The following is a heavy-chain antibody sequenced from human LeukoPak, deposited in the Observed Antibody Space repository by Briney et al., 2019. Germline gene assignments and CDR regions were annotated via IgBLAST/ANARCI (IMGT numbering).Heavy chain of an antibody. V-gene: IGHV3-7*01. CDR2: IKQDGSEK. D-gene: IGHD4-17*01. CDR3: ARDVRDYGDYSYYFAY. Sequence: GGSLRLSCAASGFTFSSYWMNWVRQAPGKGLEWVANIKQDGSEKYYVDSVKGRFTISRDNAKNSLYLQMNSLRAEDTAVYYCARDVRDYGDYSYYFAYWGQGTLVTVSS. J-gene: IGHJ4*02. CDR1: GFTFSSYW.